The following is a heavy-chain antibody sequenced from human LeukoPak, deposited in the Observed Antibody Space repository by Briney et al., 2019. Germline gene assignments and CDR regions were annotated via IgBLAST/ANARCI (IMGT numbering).Heavy chain of an antibody. J-gene: IGHJ6*03. Sequence: ASVKVSCKASGYTFTGYYMHWVRQAPGQGLEWMGWINPNSGGTNYAQKFQGRVTMTTDTSTSTAYMELRSLRSDDTAVYYCAKFIAVAGQGGNYYYYYMDVWGKGTTVTVSS. V-gene: IGHV1-2*02. CDR1: GYTFTGYY. CDR2: INPNSGGT. CDR3: AKFIAVAGQGGNYYYYYMDV. D-gene: IGHD6-19*01.